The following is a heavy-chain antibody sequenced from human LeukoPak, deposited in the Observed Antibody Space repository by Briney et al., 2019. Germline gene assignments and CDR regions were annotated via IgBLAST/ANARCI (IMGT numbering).Heavy chain of an antibody. J-gene: IGHJ4*02. CDR2: LKEDGYEK. CDR1: GFTFSTFW. V-gene: IGHV3-7*01. Sequence: GGSLRLSCAASGFTFSTFWMNWVRQAPGKGLEWVANLKEDGYEKYYVDSVKGRFTISRDNAKNSLYLQMNSLRPEDTAVYYCARGHYGDYGWGQGTLVTVSS. CDR3: ARGHYGDYG. D-gene: IGHD4-17*01.